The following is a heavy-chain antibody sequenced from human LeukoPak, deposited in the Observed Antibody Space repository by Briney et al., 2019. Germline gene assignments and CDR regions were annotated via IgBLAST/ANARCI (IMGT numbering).Heavy chain of an antibody. D-gene: IGHD6-19*01. V-gene: IGHV4-59*01. CDR2: IYYSGST. CDR3: ARAKGGYSSGWTFDY. CDR1: GGSISSYY. J-gene: IGHJ4*02. Sequence: SETLSLTCTVSGGSISSYYWSWIRQPPGKGLEWIGYIYYSGSTNYNPSLKSRVTISVDTSKNQFSLKLSSVTAADTAVYYCARAKGGYSSGWTFDYWGQGTLVTVSS.